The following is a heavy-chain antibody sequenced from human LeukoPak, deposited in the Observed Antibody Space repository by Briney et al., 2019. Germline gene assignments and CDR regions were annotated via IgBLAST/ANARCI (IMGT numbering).Heavy chain of an antibody. J-gene: IGHJ2*01. CDR1: GFTFSSSS. CDR2: ITSSSTYI. D-gene: IGHD2/OR15-2a*01. Sequence: GGSLRLSCTASGFTFSSSSVNWVRQAPGKRLDCVSSITSSSTYIYYADSMKGRFTISRDNAKNSLYLQMNSLRADDTAVYYCARAPSGENYFPWYFDLWGRGTLVTVSS. V-gene: IGHV3-21*01. CDR3: ARAPSGENYFPWYFDL.